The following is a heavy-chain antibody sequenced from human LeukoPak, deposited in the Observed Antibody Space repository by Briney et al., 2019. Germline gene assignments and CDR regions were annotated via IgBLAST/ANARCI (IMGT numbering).Heavy chain of an antibody. CDR3: ARGPLRGIAAAGYYYYYMDV. Sequence: SVKVSCKASGGTFSSYAISWVRQAPGQGLEWMGGIIPIFGTANYAQKFQGRVTITADKSTSTAYMELSSLRSEDTAVYYCARGPLRGIAAAGYYYYYMDVWGKGTTVTVSS. J-gene: IGHJ6*03. D-gene: IGHD6-13*01. CDR1: GGTFSSYA. CDR2: IIPIFGTA. V-gene: IGHV1-69*06.